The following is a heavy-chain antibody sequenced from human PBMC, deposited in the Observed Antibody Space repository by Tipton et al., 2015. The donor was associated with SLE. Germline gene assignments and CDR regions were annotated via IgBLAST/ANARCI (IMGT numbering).Heavy chain of an antibody. J-gene: IGHJ4*02. CDR2: INHDGST. D-gene: IGHD5-18*01. Sequence: TLSLTCTVYGGSFRGYYRSWIRQPPGKGLEWIGEINHDGSTNYSPSLKSRVTISLDGSYNQLSLTLSSVTAADTAVYYCARQSDTTMVAYFDSWGQGTVVTVSS. CDR1: GGSFRGYY. CDR3: ARQSDTTMVAYFDS. V-gene: IGHV4-34*01.